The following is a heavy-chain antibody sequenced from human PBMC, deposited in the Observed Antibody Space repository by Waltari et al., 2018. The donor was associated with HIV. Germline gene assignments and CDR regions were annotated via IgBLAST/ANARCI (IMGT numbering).Heavy chain of an antibody. J-gene: IGHJ5*02. D-gene: IGHD3-3*01. V-gene: IGHV1-18*01. CDR3: ARERLVFTIFGVALDP. Sequence: QVQLVQSGAEVKKPGASVKVSCKASGYTFTSYGINWVRQAPGQGLEWIGWIRAYNGNTNYAQKLQGRVTMTTDTSTSTAYMELRSLRSDDTAVYYCARERLVFTIFGVALDPWGQGTLVTVSS. CDR2: IRAYNGNT. CDR1: GYTFTSYG.